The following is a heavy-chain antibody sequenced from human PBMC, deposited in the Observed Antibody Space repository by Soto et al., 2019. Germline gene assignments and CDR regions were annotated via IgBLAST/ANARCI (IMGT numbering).Heavy chain of an antibody. Sequence: PGGSLRLSGAASGFTCSSYVMHWVGQSPGKGLEWVALIWYDASNKYYAASVKGRFTISRDNSKNTLYLQMNSLRAEDTAVYYCARDGAGYLQLKYYFDYWGQGTLVTVSS. CDR3: ARDGAGYLQLKYYFDY. V-gene: IGHV3-33*01. CDR2: IWYDASNK. CDR1: GFTCSSYV. D-gene: IGHD2-21*01. J-gene: IGHJ4*02.